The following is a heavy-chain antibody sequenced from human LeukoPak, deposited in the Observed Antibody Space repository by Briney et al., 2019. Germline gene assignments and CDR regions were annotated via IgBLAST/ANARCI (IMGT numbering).Heavy chain of an antibody. Sequence: SETLSLTCTVSGGSISSYYWSWIRQPAGKGLGWIGRIYTDGSTYYNPSLKSRVTMSVDTSKNQFSLKLTSVTAADTAVYYCAREPEGWYEGGYYFDYWGQGTLVTVSS. J-gene: IGHJ4*02. D-gene: IGHD6-19*01. CDR1: GGSISSYY. V-gene: IGHV4-4*07. CDR2: IYTDGST. CDR3: AREPEGWYEGGYYFDY.